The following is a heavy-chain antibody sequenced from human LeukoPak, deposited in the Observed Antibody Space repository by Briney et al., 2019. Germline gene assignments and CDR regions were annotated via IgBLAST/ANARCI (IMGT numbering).Heavy chain of an antibody. CDR2: IYAGNGNV. CDR3: ARESVNDFWSGYRYYFDY. D-gene: IGHD3-3*01. Sequence: ASVKVSCKASGYTLSTYTMHWLRQAPGQRPEWMGCIYAGNGNVKYSQNFQARVTITRDTSASTAYLELSSLRAEDTAVYYCARESVNDFWSGYRYYFDYWGQGTLVTVSS. CDR1: GYTLSTYT. V-gene: IGHV1-3*01. J-gene: IGHJ4*02.